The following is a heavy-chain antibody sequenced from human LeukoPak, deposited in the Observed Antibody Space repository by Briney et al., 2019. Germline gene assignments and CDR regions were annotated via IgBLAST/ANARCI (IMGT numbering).Heavy chain of an antibody. J-gene: IGHJ4*02. D-gene: IGHD3-22*01. Sequence: ASETLSLTCSVTGASISSNSWSWIRQAPGKGLEWIGYIYYTGSTNYNPSLKSRVTISADTSMSQFSLKLKSVSAADTAVYYCARGSFDGSAYYYDYWGQGTLVTVSS. CDR1: GASISSNS. V-gene: IGHV4-59*01. CDR2: IYYTGST. CDR3: ARGSFDGSAYYYDY.